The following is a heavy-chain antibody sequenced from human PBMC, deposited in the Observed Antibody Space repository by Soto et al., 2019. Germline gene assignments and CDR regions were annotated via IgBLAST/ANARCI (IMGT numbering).Heavy chain of an antibody. V-gene: IGHV4-34*01. J-gene: IGHJ4*02. D-gene: IGHD3-16*02. Sequence: PSETLSLTCAVYGGSFSGYYWSWIRQPPGKGLEWIGETNHSGSTNYNPSLKSRVTISVDTSKNQFSLKLSSVTAADTAVYYCARGGIGYDYIWGSYRQKYYFDYWGQGTLVTVSS. CDR2: TNHSGST. CDR3: ARGGIGYDYIWGSYRQKYYFDY. CDR1: GGSFSGYY.